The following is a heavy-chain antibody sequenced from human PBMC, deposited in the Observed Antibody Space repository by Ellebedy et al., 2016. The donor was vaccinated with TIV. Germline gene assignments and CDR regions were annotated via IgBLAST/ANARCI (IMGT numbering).Heavy chain of an antibody. Sequence: GGSLRLSXAASGFTVTNYFLSWVRQAPGKGLQWVSLISNGGTTYYADYVKDRFTISRDNSKNTLYLQMNSLRAEDTAVYYCARDDYYDSSGYYPAFDYWGQGTLVTVSS. J-gene: IGHJ4*02. CDR2: ISNGGTT. D-gene: IGHD3-22*01. CDR1: GFTVTNYF. V-gene: IGHV3-53*01. CDR3: ARDDYYDSSGYYPAFDY.